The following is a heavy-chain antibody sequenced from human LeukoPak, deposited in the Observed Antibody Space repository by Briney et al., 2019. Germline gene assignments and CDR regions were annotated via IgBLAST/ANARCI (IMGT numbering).Heavy chain of an antibody. D-gene: IGHD3-3*01. CDR2: IYYSGST. CDR3: ARDTK. Sequence: SATLSLTCAVFGGSITTPYWWTWVRQSLGKGLEWIGSIYYSGSTYYNPSLKSRVTISVDTSKNQFSLKLTSVTAADTAVYYCARDTKWGQGILVTVSS. V-gene: IGHV4-4*02. J-gene: IGHJ4*02. CDR1: GGSITTPYW.